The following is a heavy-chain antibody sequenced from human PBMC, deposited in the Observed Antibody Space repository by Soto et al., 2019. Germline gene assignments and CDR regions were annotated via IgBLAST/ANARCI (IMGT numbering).Heavy chain of an antibody. D-gene: IGHD3-3*01. CDR2: IVPMFGTA. J-gene: IGHJ5*02. CDR3: ARDGDPQSAFWSGPLGGGRFDP. CDR1: GGTFGNSA. Sequence: QVQLVQSGAEVKKPGSSVNVSCKTSGGTFGNSAVTWVRQAPGQGLEWLGGIVPMFGTANYAQKFQGRVTITAAELTITAYMELNSLKTDDTAVYYCARDGDPQSAFWSGPLGGGRFDPWGQGTLVTVSS. V-gene: IGHV1-69*12.